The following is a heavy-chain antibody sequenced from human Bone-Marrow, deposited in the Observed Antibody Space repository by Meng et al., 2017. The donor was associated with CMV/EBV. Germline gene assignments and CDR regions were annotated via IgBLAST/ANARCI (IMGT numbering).Heavy chain of an antibody. CDR1: GFTFSSYS. CDR2: IRYDGSNK. D-gene: IGHD3-10*01. V-gene: IGHV3-30*02. J-gene: IGHJ6*02. Sequence: GGSLRLACAAYGFTFSSYSMNCVRQAPGKGLEWVAFIRYDGSNKYYADSVKGRFTISRDNSKNTLYLQMNSLRAEDTAVYYCAAPSPDAILWFGESQPGMDVWGQGNTVTVSS. CDR3: AAPSPDAILWFGESQPGMDV.